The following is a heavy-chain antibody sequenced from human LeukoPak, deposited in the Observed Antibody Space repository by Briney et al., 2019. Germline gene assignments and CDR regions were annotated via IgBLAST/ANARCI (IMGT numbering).Heavy chain of an antibody. D-gene: IGHD3-3*01. CDR2: IYYSGST. CDR3: ARGGSYYDFWSGYYDYYYYMDV. V-gene: IGHV4-59*01. Sequence: PAETLSLTCTVSGGSISSYYWSWIRQPPGKGLEWIGYIYYSGSTNYNPSLKSRVTISVDTSKNQFSLRLTSVTAADTAVYYCARGGSYYDFWSGYYDYYYYMDVWGKGTTVTVSS. J-gene: IGHJ6*03. CDR1: GGSISSYY.